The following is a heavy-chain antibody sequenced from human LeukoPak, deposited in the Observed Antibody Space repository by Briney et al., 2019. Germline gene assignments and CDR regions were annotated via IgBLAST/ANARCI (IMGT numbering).Heavy chain of an antibody. V-gene: IGHV4-34*01. CDR3: ATLNYDILTAFDY. CDR2: INHSGST. CDR1: GGSFSGYY. D-gene: IGHD3-9*01. J-gene: IGHJ4*02. Sequence: TSETLSLTCAVYGGSFSGYYWSWIRQPPGKGLEWIGEINHSGSTNYNPSLKSRVTISVETSKNQFSLRLSSVTAADTAVYYCATLNYDILTAFDYWGRGTLVTVSS.